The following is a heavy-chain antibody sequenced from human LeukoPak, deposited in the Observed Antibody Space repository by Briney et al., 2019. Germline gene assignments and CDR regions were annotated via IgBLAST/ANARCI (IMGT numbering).Heavy chain of an antibody. CDR2: IYPGDSDT. CDR1: GYIFSTYW. D-gene: IGHD2-21*02. Sequence: GESLQISCKGSGYIFSTYWIAWVRQVPGKGLEWMGIIYPGDSDTRYSPSFQGQVTISADKSISTAYLQWSSLKASDTAMYYCASPLAYCGGDCSFDYWGQGTLVTVSS. V-gene: IGHV5-51*01. CDR3: ASPLAYCGGDCSFDY. J-gene: IGHJ4*02.